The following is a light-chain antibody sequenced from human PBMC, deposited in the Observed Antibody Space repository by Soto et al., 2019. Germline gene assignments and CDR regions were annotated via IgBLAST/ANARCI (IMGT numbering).Light chain of an antibody. CDR3: QQYNSYSRT. V-gene: IGKV1-5*01. CDR2: DAS. J-gene: IGKJ1*01. Sequence: DIQMTQSPSSVSASVGDRVTISCRASQGISNWLAWYQQKPGKAPKLLIYDASSLESGVPSRFSGSGSGTEFTLTISSLQPDDFATYYCQQYNSYSRTFGQGTKVDIK. CDR1: QGISNW.